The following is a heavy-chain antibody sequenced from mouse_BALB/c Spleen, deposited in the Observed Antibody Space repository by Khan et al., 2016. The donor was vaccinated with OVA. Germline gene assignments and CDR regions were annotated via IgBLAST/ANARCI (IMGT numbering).Heavy chain of an antibody. CDR3: ASHLTGSFAY. V-gene: IGHV5-6*01. CDR2: ISSGGDYT. CDR1: GFTFSSYS. Sequence: EVQLQESGGDLVKPGGSLKLSCAASGFTFSSYSMSWVRQTPDKRLEWVASISSGGDYTYYLDIVKGRFTISRDNAKNTLYLQMSSLKSEDTAMYYCASHLTGSFAYWGQGTLVTVSA. J-gene: IGHJ3*01. D-gene: IGHD4-1*01.